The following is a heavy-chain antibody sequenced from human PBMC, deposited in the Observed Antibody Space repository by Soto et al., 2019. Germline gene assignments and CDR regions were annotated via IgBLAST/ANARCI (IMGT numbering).Heavy chain of an antibody. CDR3: ASDPLSGAPDAFDI. J-gene: IGHJ3*02. CDR2: IYHSGST. Sequence: QVQLQESGPGLVKPSGPLSLTCAVSGGSISSSNWWSWVRQHPGKVLEWIGEIYHSGSTNYNPSLKSRVTISVEKSKNQFALKLSSVTAADTAVYYCASDPLSGAPDAFDIWGQGPMVTVSS. V-gene: IGHV4-4*02. CDR1: GGSISSSNW. D-gene: IGHD1-26*01.